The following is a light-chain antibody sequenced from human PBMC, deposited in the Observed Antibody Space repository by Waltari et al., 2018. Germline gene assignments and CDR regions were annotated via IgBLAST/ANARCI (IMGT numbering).Light chain of an antibody. V-gene: IGKV4-1*01. CDR1: QSVLYSSDNKNY. CDR2: WAS. J-gene: IGKJ1*01. CDR3: QQYYDNPQT. Sequence: DFVLTQSPDSLAVSLGERATINCKSSQSVLYSSDNKNYLAWLQHKPGQPPKLLISWASTRESGVPDRFSGSGSGTEFTLTISSLQAEDVGTYYCQQYYDNPQTFGQGTRVELK.